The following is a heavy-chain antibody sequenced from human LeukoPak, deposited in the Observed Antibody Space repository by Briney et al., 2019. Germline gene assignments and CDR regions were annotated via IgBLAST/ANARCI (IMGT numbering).Heavy chain of an antibody. V-gene: IGHV3-23*01. CDR3: AKVSLSSSGWYTHNSDY. CDR2: ISGSGGST. J-gene: IGHJ4*02. Sequence: GGSLRLSCAASGFTFRNPWLSWVRQAPGKGLEWVSAISGSGGSTYYADSVKGRFTISRDNSKNTLYLQMNSLRAEDTAVYYCAKVSLSSSGWYTHNSDYWGQGTLVTVSS. D-gene: IGHD6-19*01. CDR1: GFTFRNPW.